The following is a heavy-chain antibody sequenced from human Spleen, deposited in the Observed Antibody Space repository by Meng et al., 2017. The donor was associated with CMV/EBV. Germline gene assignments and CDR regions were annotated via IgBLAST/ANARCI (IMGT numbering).Heavy chain of an antibody. CDR2: IYYSGST. CDR3: ARVVVHYHYGMDV. D-gene: IGHD3-16*02. J-gene: IGHJ6*02. CDR1: GGSISSGDYY. V-gene: IGHV4-30-4*08. Sequence: SETLSLTCTVSGGSISSGDYYWSWIRQPPGKGLEWIGYIYYSGSTYYNPSLKSRVTISVGTSKNQFSLKMSSVTAADTAVYYCARVVVHYHYGMDVWGQGTTVTVSS.